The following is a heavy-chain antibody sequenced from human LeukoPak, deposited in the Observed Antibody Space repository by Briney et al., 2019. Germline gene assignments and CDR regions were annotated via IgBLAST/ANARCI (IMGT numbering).Heavy chain of an antibody. J-gene: IGHJ4*02. CDR1: GGSVTSGNYY. Sequence: SETLSLTCTASGGSVTSGNYYWNWIRQPAGKGLEWIGRIYTNGGASYNPSLKSRVTISIDASKNQFSLKLSSVTAADTAVYYCAREPPGYWGQGILVTVSS. CDR2: IYTNGGA. V-gene: IGHV4-61*02. CDR3: AREPPGY.